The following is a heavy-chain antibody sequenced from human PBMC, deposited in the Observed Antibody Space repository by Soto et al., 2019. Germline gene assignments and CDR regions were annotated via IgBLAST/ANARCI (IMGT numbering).Heavy chain of an antibody. D-gene: IGHD1-26*01. Sequence: QVQLVQSGAEVKKPGASVKVSCKASGYTFTSYGISWVRQAPGQGLEWMGWISAYNGNTNYAQKLQDRVTMTTDTSTSTAYMELRSLRSDDTAVYYCARDAFMGSYYSGGGWFDPWGQGTLVTVSS. CDR1: GYTFTSYG. CDR3: ARDAFMGSYYSGGGWFDP. V-gene: IGHV1-18*01. J-gene: IGHJ5*02. CDR2: ISAYNGNT.